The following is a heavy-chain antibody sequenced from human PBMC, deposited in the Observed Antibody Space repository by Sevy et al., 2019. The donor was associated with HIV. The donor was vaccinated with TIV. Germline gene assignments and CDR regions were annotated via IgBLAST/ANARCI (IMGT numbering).Heavy chain of an antibody. D-gene: IGHD5-18*01. J-gene: IGHJ4*02. CDR3: ARGKSGYGYGLDY. CDR2: IYSDGST. V-gene: IGHV3-66*01. Sequence: GGSLRLSCAASGFPVSSNYMSWVRQAPGKGLEWGSVIYSDGSTYHADPVKGRFTISRDNSKNTLYLKMNSLRVEDTAVYYCARGKSGYGYGLDYWGQGTLVTVSS. CDR1: GFPVSSNY.